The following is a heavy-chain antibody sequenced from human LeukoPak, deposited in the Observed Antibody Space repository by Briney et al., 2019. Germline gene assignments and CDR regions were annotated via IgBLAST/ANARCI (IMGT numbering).Heavy chain of an antibody. J-gene: IGHJ4*02. D-gene: IGHD2-21*01. CDR2: IKQDGSEK. Sequence: GGSLRLSCTASGFNFSISYMMWVRQAPGKGLEWVANIKQDGSEKYYVDSVKGQFTISRDNAKNSLYLQMNSLRAEDTAVYYCARDRWGSTFDYWGQGTLVTVSS. V-gene: IGHV3-7*01. CDR3: ARDRWGSTFDY. CDR1: GFNFSISY.